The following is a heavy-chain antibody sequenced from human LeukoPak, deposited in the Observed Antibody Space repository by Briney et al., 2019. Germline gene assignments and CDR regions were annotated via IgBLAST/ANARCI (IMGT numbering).Heavy chain of an antibody. CDR1: GFTFSSYG. Sequence: QSGGSLRLSCAASGFTFSSYGMHWVRQAPGKGLEWVAVIWYDGSNKYYADSVKGRFTISRDNSKNALYLQMNSLRAEDTAVYYCARGQSTDLILYYFDYWGQGTLVTVSS. CDR3: ARGQSTDLILYYFDY. V-gene: IGHV3-33*08. CDR2: IWYDGSNK. D-gene: IGHD1-1*01. J-gene: IGHJ4*02.